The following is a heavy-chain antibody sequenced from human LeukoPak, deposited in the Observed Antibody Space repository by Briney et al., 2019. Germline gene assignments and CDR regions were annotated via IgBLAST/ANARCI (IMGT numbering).Heavy chain of an antibody. CDR1: GITFSSYG. J-gene: IGHJ5*02. D-gene: IGHD6-13*01. V-gene: IGHV3-30*03. Sequence: GGSLRLSCAASGITFSSYGMHWVRQAPGKGLEWVAIISYDGGDRYYADSVKGRFTISRDNSKNTLYLQMNSLRPEDTAVYYCATRFTPGIAVIKAPSWGQGTLVTVSS. CDR3: ATRFTPGIAVIKAPS. CDR2: ISYDGGDR.